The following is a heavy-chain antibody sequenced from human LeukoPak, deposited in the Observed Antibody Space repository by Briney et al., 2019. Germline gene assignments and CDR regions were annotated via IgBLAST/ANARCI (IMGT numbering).Heavy chain of an antibody. CDR3: ARDHDYVWGSYCYRVIDY. D-gene: IGHD3-16*02. Sequence: SETLSLTCTVSGGSISSGGYYWSWIRQHPGKGLEWIGYIYYSGSTYYNPSLKSRVTISVCTSKNQFSLKLSSVTAADTAVYYCARDHDYVWGSYCYRVIDYWGQGTLVTVSS. V-gene: IGHV4-31*03. J-gene: IGHJ4*02. CDR1: GGSISSGGYY. CDR2: IYYSGST.